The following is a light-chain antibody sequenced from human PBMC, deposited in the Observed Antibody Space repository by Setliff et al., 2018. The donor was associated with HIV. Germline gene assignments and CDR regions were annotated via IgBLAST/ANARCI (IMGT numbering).Light chain of an antibody. V-gene: IGKV3D-20*01. Sequence: EIVLTQSPATLSLSPGERATLSCGASQSVSNTYLAWYQQKLGLAPRLLIYGASNRATGIPDRFSGSGSGTDFTLTISRLEPEDFAVYYCQQYGDSPLISFGQGTRLEIK. CDR3: QQYGDSPLIS. J-gene: IGKJ5*01. CDR2: GAS. CDR1: QSVSNTY.